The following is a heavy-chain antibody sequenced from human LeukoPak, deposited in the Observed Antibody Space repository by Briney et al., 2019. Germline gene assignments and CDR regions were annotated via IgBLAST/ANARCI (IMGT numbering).Heavy chain of an antibody. V-gene: IGHV3-64*01. CDR3: ARDTGYSSSWYAFDI. J-gene: IGHJ3*02. D-gene: IGHD6-13*01. CDR2: ISSNGGST. CDR1: GFTFSSYA. Sequence: GGSLRLSCAASGFTFSSYAMSWVRQAPGKGLEWVSAISSNGGSTYYANSVKGRFTISRDNSKNTLYLQMGSLRAEDMAVYYCARDTGYSSSWYAFDIWGQGTMVTVSS.